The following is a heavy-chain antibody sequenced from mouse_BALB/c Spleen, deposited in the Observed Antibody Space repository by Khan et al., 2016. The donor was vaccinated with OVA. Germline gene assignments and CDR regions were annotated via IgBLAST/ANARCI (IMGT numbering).Heavy chain of an antibody. CDR1: GYTFTNYG. Sequence: QVQLVQSGPELKKPGETVKISCKASGYTFTNYGMNWVKQAPGKGLKWMGWINTYTGEPTYADDFKGRFAFSLETSASTAYLQLHNLKNEDTTTYFCTRRISYFALDYWGQGTSVTVSS. V-gene: IGHV9-3-1*01. CDR2: INTYTGEP. CDR3: TRRISYFALDY. D-gene: IGHD2-4*01. J-gene: IGHJ4*01.